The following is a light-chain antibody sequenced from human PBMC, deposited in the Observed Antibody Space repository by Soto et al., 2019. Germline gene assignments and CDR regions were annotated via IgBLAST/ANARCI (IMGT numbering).Light chain of an antibody. CDR3: QQRSNSTVS. Sequence: EVLLTQSPATLSLSPGESATLSCGASQSLSKYLVWYQKKPGKAPRLLISDASKRATGVPARFSGSGYGTDLTISISGIETEDSAVYYCQQRSNSTVSFGGGTKVDI. CDR2: DAS. CDR1: QSLSKY. J-gene: IGKJ4*01. V-gene: IGKV3-11*01.